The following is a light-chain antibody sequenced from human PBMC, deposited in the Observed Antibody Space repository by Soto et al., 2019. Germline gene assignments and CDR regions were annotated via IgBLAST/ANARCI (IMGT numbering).Light chain of an antibody. J-gene: IGLJ3*02. CDR1: SSDVGGYNY. Sequence: QSALTQPRSVSGSPAQSVTISCTGTSSDVGGYNYVSWYQQHPGKAPKLIIYDVSKWPSGVPDRFSGSKSGNTASLTISGLQAEDEADYYCCSYAGNSLWVFGGGTKVTVL. CDR2: DVS. CDR3: CSYAGNSLWV. V-gene: IGLV2-11*01.